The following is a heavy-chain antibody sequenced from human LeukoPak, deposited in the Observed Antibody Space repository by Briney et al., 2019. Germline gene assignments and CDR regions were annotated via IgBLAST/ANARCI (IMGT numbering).Heavy chain of an antibody. V-gene: IGHV3-48*01. CDR2: ISSSSSTI. CDR3: ATADTVYDAFDI. CDR1: GFTFSSYS. Sequence: PGGSLRLSCAASGFTFSSYSMNWVRQAPGKGLEWVSYISSSSSTIYYADSVKGRFTISRDNSKNTLYLQMNSLRAEDTAVYYCATADTVYDAFDIWGQGTMVTVSS. J-gene: IGHJ3*02. D-gene: IGHD5-18*01.